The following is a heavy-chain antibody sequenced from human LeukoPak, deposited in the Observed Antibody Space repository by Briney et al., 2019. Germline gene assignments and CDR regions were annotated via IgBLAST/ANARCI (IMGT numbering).Heavy chain of an antibody. CDR3: ARDFSVIVVGTDDAFDI. CDR2: IWYDGSNK. Sequence: GGSLRLSCAASGFTFSSYGMHWVRQAPGKGLEWVAVIWYDGSNKYYADSVKGRFTISRDNSKNTLYLQMNSLRAEDTAVYYCARDFSVIVVGTDDAFDIWGQGTMVTVSS. D-gene: IGHD3-22*01. J-gene: IGHJ3*02. CDR1: GFTFSSYG. V-gene: IGHV3-33*08.